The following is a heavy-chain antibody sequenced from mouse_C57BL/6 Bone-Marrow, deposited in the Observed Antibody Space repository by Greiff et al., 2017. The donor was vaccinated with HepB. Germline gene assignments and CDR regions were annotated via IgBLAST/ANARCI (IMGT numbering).Heavy chain of an antibody. V-gene: IGHV1-55*01. D-gene: IGHD2-4*01. J-gene: IGHJ3*01. CDR3: ARNYDDDPAWFAD. Sequence: VQLQQPGAELVKPGASVKMSCKASGYTFTSYWITWVKQRPGQGLEWIGDIYPGSGSTNYNEKFNSKATLTVDTSSSTAYMQLSSLTSEDSAVYYCARNYDDDPAWFADWGKGTLVTVSA. CDR1: GYTFTSYW. CDR2: IYPGSGST.